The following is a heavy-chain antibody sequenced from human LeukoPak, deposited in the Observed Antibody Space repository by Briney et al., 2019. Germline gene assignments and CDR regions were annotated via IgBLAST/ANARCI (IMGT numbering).Heavy chain of an antibody. CDR3: ARDLAVAGTSYFDY. V-gene: IGHV1-2*02. CDR2: INPNSGGT. J-gene: IGHJ4*02. Sequence: EASVKVSCKASGYTFTGYYMHWVRQAPGQGLEWMGWINPNSGGTNYAQKFQGRVTMTRDTSTSTAYMELSRLRSDDTAMYYCARDLAVAGTSYFDYWGQGTLVTVSS. CDR1: GYTFTGYY. D-gene: IGHD6-19*01.